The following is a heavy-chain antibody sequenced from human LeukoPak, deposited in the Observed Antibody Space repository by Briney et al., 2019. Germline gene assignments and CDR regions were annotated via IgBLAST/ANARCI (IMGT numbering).Heavy chain of an antibody. Sequence: SETLSLTCAVYGGSFSGYYWSWIRQPPGKGLEWIGEINHSGSTNYNPSLKSRVTISVDASKNQFSLKLSSVTAADTAVYYCARAYDILTGYYYSRSPSFDYWGQGTLVTVSS. CDR3: ARAYDILTGYYYSRSPSFDY. J-gene: IGHJ4*02. CDR2: INHSGST. V-gene: IGHV4-34*01. D-gene: IGHD3-9*01. CDR1: GGSFSGYY.